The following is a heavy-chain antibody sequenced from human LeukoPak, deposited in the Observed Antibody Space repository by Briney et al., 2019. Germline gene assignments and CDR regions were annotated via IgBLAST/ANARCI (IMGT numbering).Heavy chain of an antibody. CDR1: GYSFTSYW. Sequence: GESLKISCKGSGYSFTSYWIGWVRQMPGKGLEWMGIIYPGDSDTRYSPSFQGQVTISADKSISTAYLQWGSLKASDTAMYYCARVYYDFWSGYYYFDYWGQGTLVTVSS. D-gene: IGHD3-3*01. J-gene: IGHJ4*02. CDR3: ARVYYDFWSGYYYFDY. V-gene: IGHV5-51*01. CDR2: IYPGDSDT.